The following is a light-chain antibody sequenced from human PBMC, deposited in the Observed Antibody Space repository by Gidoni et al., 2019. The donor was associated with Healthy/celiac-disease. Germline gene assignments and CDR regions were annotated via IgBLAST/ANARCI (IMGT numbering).Light chain of an antibody. CDR3: SSYTSSTTPV. CDR1: SSDVGGYNY. Sequence: QSALTQPASVSGSPGQSITIPCTGTSSDVGGYNYVSWYQQHPGKAPKVIIYDVSNRPSGVSNRFSGSKSGNTASLTISGLQAEDEADYYCSSYTSSTTPVFGGGTKLTVL. CDR2: DVS. J-gene: IGLJ2*01. V-gene: IGLV2-14*01.